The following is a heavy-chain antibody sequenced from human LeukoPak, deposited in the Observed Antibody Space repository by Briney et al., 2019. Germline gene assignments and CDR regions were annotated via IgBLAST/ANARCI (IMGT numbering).Heavy chain of an antibody. D-gene: IGHD2-21*01. CDR1: TFVFSVSS. V-gene: IGHV3-21*01. CDR3: AADSEFDIPASFDL. CDR2: ISRGGNAK. J-gene: IGHJ4*02. Sequence: GGSLRLSCAASTFVFSVSSMNWVRRAPGKGLEWVSSISRGGNAKHYADSVKGRFTISRDNAKNSLYLQMDSLRVEDTAVYFCAADSEFDIPASFDLWGQGTLVTVSS.